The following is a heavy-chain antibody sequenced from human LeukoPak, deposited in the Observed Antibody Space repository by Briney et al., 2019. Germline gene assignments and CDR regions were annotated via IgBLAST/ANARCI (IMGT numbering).Heavy chain of an antibody. Sequence: SVKVSCKASGGTFSSYAISGVRQAPGQGLEWMGRIFPILGIAHYAQKFQGRVTITAGKSTSTAYMERTRLRSEYTGAYCCASASGSNSDYWGQGTLVTVSS. V-gene: IGHV1-69*04. CDR2: IFPILGIA. J-gene: IGHJ4*02. D-gene: IGHD1-26*01. CDR1: GGTFSSYA. CDR3: ASASGSNSDY.